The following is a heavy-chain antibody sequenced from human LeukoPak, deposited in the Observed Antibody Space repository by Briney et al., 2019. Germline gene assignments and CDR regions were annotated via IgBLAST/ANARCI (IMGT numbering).Heavy chain of an antibody. CDR2: ITAYGDNT. V-gene: IGHV3-23*01. Sequence: GGSLRLSCAASGFTFSSYGMSWVRQVPEKGLEWVSPITAYGDNTYYANSVKGRFTISRDNAKNSLYLQMNSLRAEDTAVYYCANSDSGSYPRWGQGTLVTVSS. CDR3: ANSDSGSYPR. J-gene: IGHJ4*02. CDR1: GFTFSSYG. D-gene: IGHD1-26*01.